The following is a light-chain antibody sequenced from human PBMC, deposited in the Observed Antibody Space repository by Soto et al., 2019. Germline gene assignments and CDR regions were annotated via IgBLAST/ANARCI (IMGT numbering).Light chain of an antibody. J-gene: IGLJ1*01. Sequence: QSALTQPASVSGSPGQSITISCPGTSSDVGGYNYVSWYQQHPGKAPKLMIYDVSYWSSGVSNRFSGSKSGNTASLTISGLQAEDEADYYCSSYTNSSPFVFGTGTKVTVL. CDR2: DVS. CDR3: SSYTNSSPFV. V-gene: IGLV2-14*01. CDR1: SSDVGGYNY.